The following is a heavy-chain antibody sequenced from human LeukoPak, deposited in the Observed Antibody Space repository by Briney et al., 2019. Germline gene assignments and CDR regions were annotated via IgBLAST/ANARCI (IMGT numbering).Heavy chain of an antibody. D-gene: IGHD2-8*01. CDR3: ARDLNGKFYIAY. Sequence: KSGGSLGLSCAASGFTFSTFGMHWVRQAPGEGLEWVAYIGYSGANTYYADSVKGRFTISRDDSKNTVHLQMNSLRAADTALYSCARDLNGKFYIAYWGQGTLVTVSS. CDR1: GFTFSTFG. V-gene: IGHV3-30*02. J-gene: IGHJ4*02. CDR2: IGYSGANT.